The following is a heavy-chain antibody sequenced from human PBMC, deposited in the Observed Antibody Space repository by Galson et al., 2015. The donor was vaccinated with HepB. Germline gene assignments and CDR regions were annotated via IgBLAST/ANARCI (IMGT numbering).Heavy chain of an antibody. J-gene: IGHJ3*02. CDR2: IGDSGGRT. CDR3: ARTRDTAMLYDAFDI. V-gene: IGHV3-23*01. D-gene: IGHD5-18*01. Sequence: SLRLSCAASGFIFSSYAMSWVRQAPGRGRGWVSSIGDSGGRTYYEDSLKGGSTISKENSRKTLFLKINSLRAEDTAVYYCARTRDTAMLYDAFDIWGQGTVVTVSS. CDR1: GFIFSSYA.